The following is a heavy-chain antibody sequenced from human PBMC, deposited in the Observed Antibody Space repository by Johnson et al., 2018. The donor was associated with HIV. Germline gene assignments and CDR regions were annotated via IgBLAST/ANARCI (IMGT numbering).Heavy chain of an antibody. D-gene: IGHD3-16*01. CDR1: GFTFSSYW. Sequence: MLLVESGGGLVQPGRSLRLSCAASGFTFSSYWMSWVRQAPGKGLEWVANIKQDGGEKYYVDSVKGRFTISRDNAKNSLYLQMNSLRAEDTALYYCGRDWGRFGRLGINAFDIWGQGTMVTVSS. V-gene: IGHV3-7*03. J-gene: IGHJ3*02. CDR2: IKQDGGEK. CDR3: GRDWGRFGRLGINAFDI.